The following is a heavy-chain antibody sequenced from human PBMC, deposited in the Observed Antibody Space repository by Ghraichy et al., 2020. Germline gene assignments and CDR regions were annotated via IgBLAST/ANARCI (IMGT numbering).Heavy chain of an antibody. CDR2: ISGSGGST. CDR1: GFTFSRYA. V-gene: IGHV3-23*01. D-gene: IGHD3-10*01. CDR3: AKGGGMIPGNY. J-gene: IGHJ4*02. Sequence: LNISCAASGFTFSRYAMSWVRQAPGKGLEWVSSISGSGGSTYYADSVKGRFTISRDNSKNTLYLQMNSLRAEDTAVYYCAKGGGMIPGNYWGQGTLVTVSS.